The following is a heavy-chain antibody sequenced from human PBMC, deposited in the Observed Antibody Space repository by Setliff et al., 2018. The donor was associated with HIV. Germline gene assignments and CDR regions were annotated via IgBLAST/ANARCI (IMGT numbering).Heavy chain of an antibody. CDR1: GGSISSYY. J-gene: IGHJ3*02. CDR2: IYYSGST. D-gene: IGHD6-19*01. CDR3: ARGPRGIAVAGDAFDI. Sequence: PSETLSLTCTVSGGSISSYYWSWIRQPPGKGLEWIGYIYYSGSTNYSPSLKCRVTISVDTSKNQFSLKLSSVTAADTAVYYCARGPRGIAVAGDAFDIWGQGTMVTVSS. V-gene: IGHV4-59*01.